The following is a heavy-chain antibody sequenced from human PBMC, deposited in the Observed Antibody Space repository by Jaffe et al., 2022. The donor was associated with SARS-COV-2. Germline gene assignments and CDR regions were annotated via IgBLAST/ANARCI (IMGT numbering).Heavy chain of an antibody. V-gene: IGHV1-2*02. D-gene: IGHD3-22*01. CDR3: ARDRNYYTSSGGGMDV. Sequence: QVQLVQSGAEVKKPGASVKVSCKASGYTFTGYYIHWVRQAPGQGLEWMGWINPNSGGPSYAQKFQGRVTMTRDTSISTAYMELSSLRSDDTAVYYCARDRNYYTSSGGGMDVWGHGTTVTVSS. CDR2: INPNSGGP. J-gene: IGHJ6*02. CDR1: GYTFTGYY.